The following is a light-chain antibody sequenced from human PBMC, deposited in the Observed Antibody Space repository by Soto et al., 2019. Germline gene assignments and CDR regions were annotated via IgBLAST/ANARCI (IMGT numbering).Light chain of an antibody. Sequence: TQSPATLSVSPGEGATLSCRASQSISSDLAWYQQKPGQAPRLLIYHASTRATGIPARFGGSGSGTDFTLTISSLQSEDSAVYYCQQYNNSPPNTFGGGTKVDIK. CDR2: HAS. J-gene: IGKJ4*01. CDR1: QSISSD. CDR3: QQYNNSPPNT. V-gene: IGKV3-15*01.